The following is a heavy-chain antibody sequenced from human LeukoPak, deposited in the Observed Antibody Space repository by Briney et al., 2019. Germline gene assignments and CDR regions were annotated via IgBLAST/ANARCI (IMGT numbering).Heavy chain of an antibody. CDR1: GFPFSSYA. V-gene: IGHV3-23*01. Sequence: PGGSLRLSCVASGFPFSSYAMSWVRQAPGKGLEWVSTITGTGSNTYYAGSVKGRFTISRDSSKNTVYLQMNSLRAEDTAVYYCAKDQEILVVPAAINYWGQGTLVTVSS. D-gene: IGHD2-2*02. CDR2: ITGTGSNT. CDR3: AKDQEILVVPAAINY. J-gene: IGHJ4*02.